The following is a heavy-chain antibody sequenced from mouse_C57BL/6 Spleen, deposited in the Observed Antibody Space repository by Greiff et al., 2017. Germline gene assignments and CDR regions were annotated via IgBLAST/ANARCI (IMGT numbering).Heavy chain of an antibody. D-gene: IGHD2-4*01. CDR2: ISGGGGNT. CDR3: ARHDDYDSWFAY. Sequence: EVQGVESGGGLVKPGGSLKLSCAASGFTFSSYTMSWVRQTPEKRLEWVATISGGGGNTYYPDSVKGRFTISRDNAKNTLYLQMSSLRSEDTALYYCARHDDYDSWFAYWGQGTLVTVSA. J-gene: IGHJ3*01. CDR1: GFTFSSYT. V-gene: IGHV5-9*01.